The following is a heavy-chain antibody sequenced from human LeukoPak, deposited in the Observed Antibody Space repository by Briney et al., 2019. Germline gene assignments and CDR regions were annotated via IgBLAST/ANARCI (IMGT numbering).Heavy chain of an antibody. CDR1: GFSFSSYE. V-gene: IGHV3-48*03. J-gene: IGHJ6*04. D-gene: IGHD6-25*01. CDR2: ISASGTLT. CDR3: ARDGTPIYSSGWVYMDV. Sequence: GGSLRLSCAASGFSFSSYEMNWVRQAPGKGLEWITYISASGTLTHYADSVEGRFTISRDNAKNSLYLQMTSLRGEDTAVYYCARDGTPIYSSGWVYMDVWGKGTTVTISS.